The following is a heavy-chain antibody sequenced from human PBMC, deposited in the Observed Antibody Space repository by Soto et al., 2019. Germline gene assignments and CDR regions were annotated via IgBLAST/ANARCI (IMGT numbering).Heavy chain of an antibody. Sequence: PSETLSLTGAVSGYSISIYYWSWIRQPPGKGLEWIGYIYYSGNTNYNPALKSRVTISVDTSKNQFSLNLNSVTAADTAAYYCARGNPFDSWGQGTLVTVSS. V-gene: IGHV4-59*01. CDR1: GYSISIYY. CDR2: IYYSGNT. CDR3: ARGNPFDS. J-gene: IGHJ4*02.